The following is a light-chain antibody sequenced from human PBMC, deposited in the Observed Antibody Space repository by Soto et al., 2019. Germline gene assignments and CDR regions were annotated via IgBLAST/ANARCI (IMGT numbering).Light chain of an antibody. V-gene: IGKV1-33*01. J-gene: IGKJ5*01. Sequence: DIQMTQSPSSLFASVGDRITITCQATQDINIYLNWYQQKPGKAPNLLIYDGSNLEIRAPSRFSGSGSGTHFTFTISSLQTEDIGTYYCQQYDILPITFGRGTRLEI. CDR2: DGS. CDR1: QDINIY. CDR3: QQYDILPIT.